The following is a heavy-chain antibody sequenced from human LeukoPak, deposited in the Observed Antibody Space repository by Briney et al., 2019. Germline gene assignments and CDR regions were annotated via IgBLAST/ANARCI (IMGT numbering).Heavy chain of an antibody. CDR3: AREPQIVVVVAATGIGAFDI. D-gene: IGHD2-15*01. CDR2: IIHIFGTA. Sequence: SVKVSCKASGGTFSSYAISWVRQAPGQGLEWMGGIIHIFGTANYAQKFQGRVTITTDESTSTAYMELSSLRSEDTAVYYWAREPQIVVVVAATGIGAFDIWGQGTMVTVSS. J-gene: IGHJ3*02. CDR1: GGTFSSYA. V-gene: IGHV1-69*05.